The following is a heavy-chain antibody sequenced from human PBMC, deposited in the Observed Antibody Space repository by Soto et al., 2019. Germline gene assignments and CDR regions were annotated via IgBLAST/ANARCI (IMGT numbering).Heavy chain of an antibody. Sequence: PSETLSLTCTVSGGSISNSYWSWIRQSPEKGLEWIGYIYSSGSTNYNPSLNSRVTISVDTSKNQSSLKVSSVTAADTAVYYCARLGGYCSTTSCYGYYGMDVWGQGTTVTVSS. D-gene: IGHD2-2*01. V-gene: IGHV4-59*08. CDR3: ARLGGYCSTTSCYGYYGMDV. CDR2: IYSSGST. CDR1: GGSISNSY. J-gene: IGHJ6*02.